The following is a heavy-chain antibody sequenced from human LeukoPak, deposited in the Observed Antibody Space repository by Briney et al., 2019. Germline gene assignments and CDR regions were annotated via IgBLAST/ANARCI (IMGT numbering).Heavy chain of an antibody. Sequence: TGGSLRLSCAASGFTFSSYAMHWVRQDPGKGLEWVAVISYDGSNKYYADSVKGRFTISRDNSKNTLYLQMNSLRAEDTAVYYCARALEYWGQGTLVTVSS. D-gene: IGHD1-1*01. CDR1: GFTFSSYA. V-gene: IGHV3-30-3*01. CDR2: ISYDGSNK. CDR3: ARALEY. J-gene: IGHJ4*02.